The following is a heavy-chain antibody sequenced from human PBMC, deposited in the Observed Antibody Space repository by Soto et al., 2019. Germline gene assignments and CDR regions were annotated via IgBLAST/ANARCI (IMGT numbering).Heavy chain of an antibody. V-gene: IGHV2-5*02. Sequence: QITLKESGPPLVKPTQTLTLTCTFSGFSLGTSGVGVGWIRQPPGKALEWLALIYWGDDDHYSPSLKSRLTITKDTSKSQVVLTMTNMDPVDTATYYCAHLGVAGTVGWFDPWGQGTLVTVSS. CDR2: IYWGDDD. D-gene: IGHD6-19*01. J-gene: IGHJ5*02. CDR1: GFSLGTSGVG. CDR3: AHLGVAGTVGWFDP.